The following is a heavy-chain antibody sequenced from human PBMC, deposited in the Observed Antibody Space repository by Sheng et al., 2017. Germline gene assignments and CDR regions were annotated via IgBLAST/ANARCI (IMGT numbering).Heavy chain of an antibody. J-gene: IGHJ3*02. D-gene: IGHD1-26*01. V-gene: IGHV1-69*13. CDR3: ARALGGTPWDAFDM. CDR1: GGTISSYS. CDR2: IITIFSTA. Sequence: QVHLVQSGAEVKQPGSSVKVSCKASGGTISSYSITWVRQAPGQGLEWMGGIITIFSTAKYAQKFQGRVTITADESTSTAYMELSSLTSEDTAVYYCARALGGTPWDAFDMWGQGTKVTVSS.